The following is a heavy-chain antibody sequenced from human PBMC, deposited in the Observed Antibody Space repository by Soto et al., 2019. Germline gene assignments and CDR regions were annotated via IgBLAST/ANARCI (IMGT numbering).Heavy chain of an antibody. Sequence: QVQLQESGPGLVKPSQTLSLTCTVSGGSITSSGYYWSWIRQHPGEGLEWIGFTSNSGSTSYNPSLKSRVTISVDPSSTQFSLNLKPVTAAATAVYYGARGGGSTKVDYWGQGTLVTVSP. J-gene: IGHJ4*02. V-gene: IGHV4-31*03. CDR3: ARGGGSTKVDY. CDR2: TSNSGST. D-gene: IGHD2-2*01. CDR1: GGSITSSGYY.